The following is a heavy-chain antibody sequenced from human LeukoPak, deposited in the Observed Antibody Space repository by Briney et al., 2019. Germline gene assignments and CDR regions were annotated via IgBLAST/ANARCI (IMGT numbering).Heavy chain of an antibody. V-gene: IGHV3-53*01. Sequence: GSLSLSCAASGFPFNSNYMSWVRQAPGKGLEWVSVIYSGGSTYYADSVKGRFTISRDNSKNTLYLQMNSLRAEDTAVYYCASMYFSQYLQHWGQGTLVTVSS. CDR2: IYSGGST. CDR1: GFPFNSNY. CDR3: ASMYFSQYLQH. D-gene: IGHD2-8*01. J-gene: IGHJ1*01.